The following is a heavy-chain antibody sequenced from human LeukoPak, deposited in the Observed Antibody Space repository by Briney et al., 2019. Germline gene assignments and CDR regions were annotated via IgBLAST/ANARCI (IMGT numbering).Heavy chain of an antibody. V-gene: IGHV1-69*04. Sequence: ASVKVSCKTSGGTFSSSAITWVRQAPGQGLEWMGRIIPALNITSYAQKFQGRVTITADTSTSTAYMELSSLRSEETAVYYCARDQGLTAPPPYGLDGWGQGTTVTVSS. CDR1: GGTFSSSA. J-gene: IGHJ6*02. D-gene: IGHD5-18*01. CDR3: ARDQGLTAPPPYGLDG. CDR2: IIPALNIT.